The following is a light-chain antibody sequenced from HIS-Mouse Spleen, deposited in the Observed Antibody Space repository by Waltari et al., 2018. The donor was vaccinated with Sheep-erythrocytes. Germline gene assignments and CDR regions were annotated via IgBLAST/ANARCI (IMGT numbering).Light chain of an antibody. CDR1: SSDVGSYNL. Sequence: QSALTQPASVSGSPGQSITISCTGTSSDVGSYNLVSWYQQHPGKAPKLMIYEGSKRTSGFSNRFSGSKSGNKASLTISGLQAEDEADYYCCSYAGSSTPWVFGGGTKLTVL. V-gene: IGLV2-23*01. J-gene: IGLJ3*02. CDR3: CSYAGSSTPWV. CDR2: EGS.